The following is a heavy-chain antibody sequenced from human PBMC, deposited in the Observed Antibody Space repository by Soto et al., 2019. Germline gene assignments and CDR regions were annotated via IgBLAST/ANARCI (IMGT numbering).Heavy chain of an antibody. Sequence: PXESLRLSCAASGFTFSSYWMHWVRQAPGKGLVWVSRINSDGSSTSYADSVKGRFTISRDNAKNTLYLQMNSLRAEDTAVYYCAREGTPFVYYYGMDVWGQGTTVIVSS. D-gene: IGHD1-1*01. J-gene: IGHJ6*02. V-gene: IGHV3-74*01. CDR2: INSDGSST. CDR1: GFTFSSYW. CDR3: AREGTPFVYYYGMDV.